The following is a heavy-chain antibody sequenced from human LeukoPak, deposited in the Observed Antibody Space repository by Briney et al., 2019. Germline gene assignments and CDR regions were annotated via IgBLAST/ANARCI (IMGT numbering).Heavy chain of an antibody. CDR1: GFTFNSYW. CDR3: TRDIGVTAWGEWNY. V-gene: IGHV3-74*01. D-gene: IGHD2-15*01. J-gene: IGHJ4*02. CDR2: INTDGTST. Sequence: PGGSLRLSCAASGFTFNSYWMHWVRQAPGKGLVWVSRINTDGTSTNYADSVKGRFTISRDNAENTLYLQMSSLRAEDTAVYYCTRDIGVTAWGEWNYWGQGTLVTVSP.